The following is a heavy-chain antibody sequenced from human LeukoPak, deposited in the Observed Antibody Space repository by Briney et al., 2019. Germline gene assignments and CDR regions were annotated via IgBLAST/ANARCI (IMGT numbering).Heavy chain of an antibody. D-gene: IGHD5-18*01. J-gene: IGHJ6*03. CDR1: GGTFSSYA. Sequence: SVKVSCKASGGTFSSYAISWVRQAPGQGLEWMGGIIPIFGTANYAQKFQGRVTITADKSTSTAYMELGSLRSEDTAVYYCARGAIQLWLLVDYYYYYMDVWGKGTTVTVSS. CDR3: ARGAIQLWLLVDYYYYYMDV. V-gene: IGHV1-69*06. CDR2: IIPIFGTA.